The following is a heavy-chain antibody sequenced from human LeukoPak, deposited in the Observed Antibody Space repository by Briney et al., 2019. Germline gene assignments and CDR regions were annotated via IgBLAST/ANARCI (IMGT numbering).Heavy chain of an antibody. J-gene: IGHJ4*02. V-gene: IGHV3-23*01. Sequence: AGGSLRLSCAASRFTFSSYAMSWVRQAPGKGREWVSAITGSGGSTYYADSVKGRFTISRDNAKNSLYLQMNSRSTEATAVYYCASLPTFMYYFDYWCQGTLVTVSS. CDR2: ITGSGGST. CDR3: ASLPTFMYYFDY. CDR1: RFTFSSYA.